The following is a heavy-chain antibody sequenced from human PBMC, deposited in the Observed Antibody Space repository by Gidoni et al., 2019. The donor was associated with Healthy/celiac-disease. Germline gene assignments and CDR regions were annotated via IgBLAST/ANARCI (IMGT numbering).Heavy chain of an antibody. J-gene: IGHJ4*02. CDR1: GFTVLSNY. D-gene: IGHD1-26*01. CDR3: ARVQRSGSYLPFDY. Sequence: EVQLVGSGGGLVQPGGSLRLSCAASGFTVLSNYMSWVRQAPGKGLEWVSVIYSGGSTYYADSVKGQFTISRDNSKNTLYLQMNSLRAEDTAVYYCARVQRSGSYLPFDYWGQGTLVTVSS. CDR2: IYSGGST. V-gene: IGHV3-66*02.